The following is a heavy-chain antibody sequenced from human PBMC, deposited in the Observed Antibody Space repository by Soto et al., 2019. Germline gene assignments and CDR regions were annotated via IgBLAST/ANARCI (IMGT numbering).Heavy chain of an antibody. V-gene: IGHV3-53*01. CDR2: IYSGGST. D-gene: IGHD3-22*01. Sequence: EVQLVESGGGLIQPGGSLRLSCAASGFTVSSNYMSWVRQAPGKGLEWVSVIYSGGSTYYADSVKGRFTISRDNSKNTQFLQMNILRAEDTAVYYCATSPYYHDSSGYTIFDYWGQGTLVTVSS. J-gene: IGHJ4*02. CDR3: ATSPYYHDSSGYTIFDY. CDR1: GFTVSSNY.